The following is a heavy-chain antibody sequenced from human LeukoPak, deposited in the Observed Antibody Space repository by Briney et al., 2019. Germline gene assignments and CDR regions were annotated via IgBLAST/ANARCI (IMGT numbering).Heavy chain of an antibody. CDR2: IKGDGSEK. CDR3: HSLLAGNSGY. D-gene: IGHD4-23*01. J-gene: IGHJ4*02. Sequence: GRSLTLSCAASAFTFSSYWMSWVRLAPGKGLEWVANIKGDGSEKWYAVSVKGRFTISRDNAQNSVHLQMNILRGEDAAVYYCHSLLAGNSGYWGQGTLVTVSS. V-gene: IGHV3-7*01. CDR1: AFTFSSYW.